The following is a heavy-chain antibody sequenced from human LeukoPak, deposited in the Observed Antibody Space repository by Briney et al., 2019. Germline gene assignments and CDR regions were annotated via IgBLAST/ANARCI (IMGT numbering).Heavy chain of an antibody. V-gene: IGHV3-21*01. Sequence: PGGSLRLSCAASGFTFRSYEMNWVRQAPGKGLEWVSSISGSSSSTSIYYADSVKGRFTISRDNAKNSLYLQMNSLRPEDTAVYYCARSSSTSIYYYYDMDVWGQGTTVTVSS. CDR1: GFTFRSYE. CDR3: ARSSSTSIYYYYDMDV. D-gene: IGHD2-2*01. J-gene: IGHJ6*02. CDR2: ISGSSSSTSI.